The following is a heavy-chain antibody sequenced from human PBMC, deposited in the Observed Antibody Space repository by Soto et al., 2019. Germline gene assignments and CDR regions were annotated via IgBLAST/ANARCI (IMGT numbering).Heavy chain of an antibody. CDR3: ARDSPYSSSWQQRPSYYYGFDV. Sequence: MRLSCAASGFTFSSYWMSWVRQAPGSGLEWVANIKQDGSQKYFADSMRGRFTISRDNAKNSLFLQMNSLRAEDTAVYYCARDSPYSSSWQQRPSYYYGFDVWGQGTTFTVSS. D-gene: IGHD6-13*01. CDR2: IKQDGSQK. V-gene: IGHV3-7*03. J-gene: IGHJ6*02. CDR1: GFTFSSYW.